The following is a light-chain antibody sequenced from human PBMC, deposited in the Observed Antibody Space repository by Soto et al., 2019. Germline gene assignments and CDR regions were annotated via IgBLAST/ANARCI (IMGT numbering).Light chain of an antibody. Sequence: DIQMTQSPSSLSASVGDRVTIICRASQSVSTRLAWYQQKPGKAPTLLIYDASSLESGVPSRFSGSGSGTEFTLTISSLQPDDFATYYCQQYNSYRTFGQGTKVDIK. CDR3: QQYNSYRT. CDR1: QSVSTR. CDR2: DAS. J-gene: IGKJ1*01. V-gene: IGKV1-5*02.